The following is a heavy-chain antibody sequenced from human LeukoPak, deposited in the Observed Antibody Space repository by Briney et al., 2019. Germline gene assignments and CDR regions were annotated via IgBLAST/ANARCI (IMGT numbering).Heavy chain of an antibody. CDR1: GFTFSSYS. D-gene: IGHD3-10*01. CDR2: VSSTSSFI. V-gene: IGHV3-21*01. J-gene: IGHJ4*02. Sequence: GGSLRLSCAASGFTFSSYSINWVRQAPGKGLEWVSCVSSTSSFIYYADSVKGRFTISRDNAKNSLYLQMNSLRAEDTAVYYCASAQRGDYWGQGTLVTVSS. CDR3: ASAQRGDY.